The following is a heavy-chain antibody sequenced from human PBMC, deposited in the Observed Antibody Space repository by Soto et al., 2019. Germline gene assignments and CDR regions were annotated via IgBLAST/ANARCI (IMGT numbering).Heavy chain of an antibody. J-gene: IGHJ1*01. CDR2: IHYSGGATYSP. V-gene: IGHV4-31*03. CDR3: ARVPTYYKESIGYDPCHP. D-gene: IGHD3-22*01. CDR1: GASIISDGYY. Sequence: QVQLQGSGPGLVEPSQTLSLICTVSGASIISDGYYWTWIRQHPGKGLEWLGYIHYSGGATYSPPHNPARKRRIAISVDTSKRLVSLKLTSVSAADTAVSYCARVPTYYKESIGYDPCHPGGQGTMVNVSA.